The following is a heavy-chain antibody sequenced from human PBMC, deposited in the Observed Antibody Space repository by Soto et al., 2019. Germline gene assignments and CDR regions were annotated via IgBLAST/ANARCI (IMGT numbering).Heavy chain of an antibody. CDR2: ISAYNGNA. J-gene: IGHJ4*02. CDR1: GYTFSSYA. V-gene: IGHV1-18*01. Sequence: QVQLVQSGPEVKEPGASLRVSCKASGYTFSSYAISWVRQAPGQGLEWMGWISAYNGNARYAEKLQGRVSMTTDTPTSTVYMEMRSLRSDDTAVYYCARHRHYYGSGTYHPFDYWGQGTLVTVSS. CDR3: ARHRHYYGSGTYHPFDY. D-gene: IGHD3-10*01.